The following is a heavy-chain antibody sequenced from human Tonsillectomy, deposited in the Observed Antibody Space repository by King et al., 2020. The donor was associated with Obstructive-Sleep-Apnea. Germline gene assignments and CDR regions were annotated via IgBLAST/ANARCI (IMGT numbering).Heavy chain of an antibody. V-gene: IGHV3-30*03. CDR1: GFTFSTYA. J-gene: IGHJ4*02. CDR2: ISYDGRNK. Sequence: VQLVESGGGVVQPGRSLRLSCAASGFTFSTYAMHWVRQAPGKGLEWVALISYDGRNKYYADSVKGRFTISRDNSKNTLYLQMNTLRAEDTAVFYCATPKGGYCLMGFDSWGQGTLVTVSS. CDR3: ATPKGGYCLMGFDS. D-gene: IGHD3-22*01.